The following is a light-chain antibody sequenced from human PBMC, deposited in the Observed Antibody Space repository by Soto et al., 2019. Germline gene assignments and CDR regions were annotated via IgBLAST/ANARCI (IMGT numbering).Light chain of an antibody. Sequence: DIRMTQSPSTLSASVGDTVTITCRASQTISRWLAWYQKKPGKAPRLLIYTASTLESGVPSRLRASGYGTEFTITISSMHTDDFATYYCQQYNSYPSTFGHGTKVDIK. CDR3: QQYNSYPST. CDR2: TAS. CDR1: QTISRW. V-gene: IGKV1-5*01. J-gene: IGKJ1*01.